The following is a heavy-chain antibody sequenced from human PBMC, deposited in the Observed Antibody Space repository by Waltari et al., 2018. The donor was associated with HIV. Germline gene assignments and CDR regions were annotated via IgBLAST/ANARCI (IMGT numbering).Heavy chain of an antibody. J-gene: IGHJ4*02. CDR3: AKDARRWLQDGLFDY. D-gene: IGHD5-12*01. CDR2: ISYDGSNK. CDR1: GFTFSRYG. V-gene: IGHV3-30*18. Sequence: QVQLVESGGGVVQPGGSLRLSCAASGFTFSRYGMHWVRQPPGKWLEWVAVISYDGSNKYYADSVKGRFTISRDNSKNTLYLQMNSLRAEDTAVYYCAKDARRWLQDGLFDYWGQGTLVTVSS.